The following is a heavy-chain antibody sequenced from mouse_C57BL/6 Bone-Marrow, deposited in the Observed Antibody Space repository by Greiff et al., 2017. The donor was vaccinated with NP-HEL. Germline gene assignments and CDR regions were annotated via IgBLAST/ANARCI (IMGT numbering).Heavy chain of an antibody. D-gene: IGHD3-2*02. V-gene: IGHV5-12*01. CDR2: ISNGGGSP. CDR1: GFTFSDYY. Sequence: EVNVVESGGGLVQPGGSLKLSCAASGFTFSDYYMYWVRQTPEKRLEWVAYISNGGGSPYYPDTVKGRFTISRDNAKNTLYLQMSRLKSEDTAMYYCARRETAQATVAYWGQGTLVTVSA. CDR3: ARRETAQATVAY. J-gene: IGHJ3*01.